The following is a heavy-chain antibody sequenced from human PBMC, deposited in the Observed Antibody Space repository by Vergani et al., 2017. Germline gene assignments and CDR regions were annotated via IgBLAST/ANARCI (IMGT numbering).Heavy chain of an antibody. D-gene: IGHD3-22*01. Sequence: EVQLVESGGGLVQPGGSLRLSCAASGFTVSSNYMSWVRQAPGKGLEWVSVIYSCGSTYYADSVKSRFTISRDNSKNTLYLQMNSLRAEDTAVYYWHRGMYYYDSSGYYSGYYYYMDVWGKGTTVTVSS. CDR2: IYSCGST. CDR3: HRGMYYYDSSGYYSGYYYYMDV. CDR1: GFTVSSNY. J-gene: IGHJ6*03. V-gene: IGHV3-66*02.